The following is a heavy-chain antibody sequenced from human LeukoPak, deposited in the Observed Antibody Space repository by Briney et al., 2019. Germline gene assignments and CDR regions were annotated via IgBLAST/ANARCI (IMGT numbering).Heavy chain of an antibody. CDR2: IYYSGST. V-gene: IGHV4-30-4*01. CDR1: GGSISSGDYS. J-gene: IGHJ5*02. CDR3: AREGYCSSTSCYLNSWFDP. Sequence: SETLSLTCTVSGGSISSGDYSWSWIRQPPGKGLEWIGYIYYSGSTYYNPSLKSRVTISVDTSKNQFSLKLCPVTAADTAVYYCAREGYCSSTSCYLNSWFDPWGQGTLVTVSS. D-gene: IGHD2-2*01.